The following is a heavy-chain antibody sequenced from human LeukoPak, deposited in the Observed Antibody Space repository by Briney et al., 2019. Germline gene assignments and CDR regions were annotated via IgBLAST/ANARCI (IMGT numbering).Heavy chain of an antibody. CDR3: AKSRTPYCGGDCYYFDH. Sequence: SVKVSCKASGGTFSSYAISWVRQAPGQGLEWMGGIIPIFGTANYAQKFQGRVTITTDESTSTAYMELSSLRAEDTAVYYCAKSRTPYCGGDCYYFDHWAREPWSPSPQ. J-gene: IGHJ4*02. CDR1: GGTFSSYA. V-gene: IGHV1-69*05. CDR2: IIPIFGTA. D-gene: IGHD2-21*02.